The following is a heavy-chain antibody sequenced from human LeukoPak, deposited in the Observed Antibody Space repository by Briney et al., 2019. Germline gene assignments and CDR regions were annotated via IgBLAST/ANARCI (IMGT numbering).Heavy chain of an antibody. J-gene: IGHJ6*04. D-gene: IGHD3-3*01. CDR2: INSDGSST. CDR1: GFTFSSYW. V-gene: IGHV3-74*01. Sequence: GGSLRLSCAASGFTFSSYWMHWVRQAPGKGLVWVSRINSDGSSTSYADSVKGRFTISRDNAKNTLYLQMNILTAEDTAVYYCAKSTYYDFWDVWGKGTTVTVSS. CDR3: AKSTYYDFWDV.